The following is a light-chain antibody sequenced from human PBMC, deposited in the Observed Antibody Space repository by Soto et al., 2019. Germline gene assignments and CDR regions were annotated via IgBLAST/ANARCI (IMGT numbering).Light chain of an antibody. CDR2: KAS. J-gene: IGKJ1*01. V-gene: IGKV1-5*03. CDR3: QHYNSYSEA. CDR1: QTISSW. Sequence: DIQMTQSPSTLSGSVGDRVTIPCRASQTISSWLAWYQQKPGKAPKLMIYKASTLKSGVPSRFSGSGSGTEFTLTISSLQPDDVATYYCQHYNSYSEAFGQGTKVDI.